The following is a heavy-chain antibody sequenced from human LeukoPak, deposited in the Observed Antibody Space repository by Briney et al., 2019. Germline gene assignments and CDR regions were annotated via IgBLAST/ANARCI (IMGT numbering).Heavy chain of an antibody. CDR1: GYTFTSYG. D-gene: IGHD1-26*01. CDR3: AREYRSYQRYYYYYMDV. V-gene: IGHV1-18*01. CDR2: ISAYNGNT. J-gene: IGHJ6*03. Sequence: ASVKVSCKASGYTFTSYGISWVRQAPGQGLECMGWISAYNGNTNYAQKLQGRVTMTTDTSTSTAYMELRSLRSDDTAVYYCAREYRSYQRYYYYYMDVWGKGTTVTVSS.